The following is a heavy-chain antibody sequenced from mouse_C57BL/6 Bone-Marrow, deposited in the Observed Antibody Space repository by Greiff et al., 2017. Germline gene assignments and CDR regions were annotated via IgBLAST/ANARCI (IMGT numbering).Heavy chain of an antibody. D-gene: IGHD1-1*01. CDR2: IDPEDGDT. Sequence: VQLQQSGAELVRPGASVKLSCTASGFNIKDYYMHWVKQRPEQGLEWIGRIDPEDGDTEYAPKFQGKATMTADTPSNTAYLQLSSLTSEDTAVYYCTTPFTTVVATRAYWGQGTLVTVSA. J-gene: IGHJ3*01. V-gene: IGHV14-1*01. CDR1: GFNIKDYY. CDR3: TTPFTTVVATRAY.